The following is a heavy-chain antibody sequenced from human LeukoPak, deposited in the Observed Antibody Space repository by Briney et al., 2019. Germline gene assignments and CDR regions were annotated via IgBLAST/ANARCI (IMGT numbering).Heavy chain of an antibody. CDR1: GFTFSSYE. CDR3: AKGVAVAGPLANYYYYGMDV. J-gene: IGHJ6*02. CDR2: ISSFVSTI. V-gene: IGHV3-48*03. Sequence: GGSLRLSCAASGFTFSSYEMNWVRQAPGKGLEWVSFISSFVSTINYADSVKGRFTISRDNAKNSLYLQMNSLRAEDTAVYYCAKGVAVAGPLANYYYYGMDVWGQGTTVTVSS. D-gene: IGHD6-19*01.